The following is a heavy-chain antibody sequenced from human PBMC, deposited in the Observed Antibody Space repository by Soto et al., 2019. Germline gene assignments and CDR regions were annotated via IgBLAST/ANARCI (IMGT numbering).Heavy chain of an antibody. CDR2: VSYDEITK. J-gene: IGHJ4*02. CDR1: GFTFSSYG. D-gene: IGHD5-18*01. Sequence: PGGSLRFSCAASGFTFSSYGMNWVRQAPGKGLEWVAVVSYDEITKYYADSVKGRFTISRDNSKNTVYLQMNSLRPEDTAVYYCAKPLGLLRRAMAQGSDYWGQGTLVTVS. CDR3: AKPLGLLRRAMAQGSDY. V-gene: IGHV3-30*18.